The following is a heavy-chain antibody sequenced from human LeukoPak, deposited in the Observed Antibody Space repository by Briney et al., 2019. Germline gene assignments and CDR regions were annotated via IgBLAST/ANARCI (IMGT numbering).Heavy chain of an antibody. CDR1: GFTFSSYA. D-gene: IGHD2-2*01. V-gene: IGHV3-30*01. CDR3: ARDKLQTIVVPAAHALDI. Sequence: GRSLRLSCAASGFTFSSYAMHWVRQAPGKGLEWVAVISYDGSNKYYADSVKGRFTISRDNSKNTLYLQMNSLRAEDTAVYYCARDKLQTIVVPAAHALDIWGQGTMVTVSS. J-gene: IGHJ3*02. CDR2: ISYDGSNK.